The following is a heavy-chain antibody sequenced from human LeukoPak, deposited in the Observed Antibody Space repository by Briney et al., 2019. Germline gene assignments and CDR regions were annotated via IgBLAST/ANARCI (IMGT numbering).Heavy chain of an antibody. CDR3: ARGRRLLNIVVVVAATQLNWFDP. J-gene: IGHJ5*02. D-gene: IGHD2-15*01. Sequence: SETLSLTCTVSGGSISSSSYYWGWIRQPPGKGLEWIGSIYYSGSTYYNPSLKSRVTISVDTSKNQFSLKLSSVTAADTAVYYCARGRRLLNIVVVVAATQLNWFDPWGQGTLVTVSS. CDR1: GGSISSSSYY. V-gene: IGHV4-39*07. CDR2: IYYSGST.